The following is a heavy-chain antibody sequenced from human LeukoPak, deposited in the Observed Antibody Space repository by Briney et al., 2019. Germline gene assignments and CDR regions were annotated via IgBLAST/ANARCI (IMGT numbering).Heavy chain of an antibody. D-gene: IGHD6-13*01. J-gene: IGHJ4*02. V-gene: IGHV3-53*01. CDR1: GFTVSSNY. CDR3: ARDLISAAGIFDY. Sequence: PGGSLRLSCAASGFTVSSNYMSWVRQAPGKGLEWVSVIYSGGSTYYADSVKGRFTISRDNAKNSLYLQMNSLRAEDTAVYYCARDLISAAGIFDYWGQGTLVTVSS. CDR2: IYSGGST.